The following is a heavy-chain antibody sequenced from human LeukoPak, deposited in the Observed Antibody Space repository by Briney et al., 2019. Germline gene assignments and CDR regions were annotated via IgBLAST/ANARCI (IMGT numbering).Heavy chain of an antibody. CDR3: ASGYSSGFDAFDI. D-gene: IGHD6-19*01. CDR1: GFTVSSNY. Sequence: GGFLRLSCAASGFTVSSNYMSWVRQAPGKGLEWVSVIYSGGSTYYADSVKGRFTISRGNSKNTLYLQMNSLRAEDTAVYYCASGYSSGFDAFDIWGQGTMVTVSS. V-gene: IGHV3-53*01. J-gene: IGHJ3*02. CDR2: IYSGGST.